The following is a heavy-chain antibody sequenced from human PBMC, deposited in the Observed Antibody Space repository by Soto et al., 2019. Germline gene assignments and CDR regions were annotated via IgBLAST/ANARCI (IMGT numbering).Heavy chain of an antibody. Sequence: GGSLRLSCAASGFTFISYSMNCVRHSPGKGLEWVSYISSSSTIYYADSVKGRFTISRDNAKNSLYLQMNSLRDEDTAVYYCARDRRGLQSKTFDYWGQGTLVTVSS. V-gene: IGHV3-48*02. CDR2: ISSSSTI. J-gene: IGHJ4*02. D-gene: IGHD5-12*01. CDR3: ARDRRGLQSKTFDY. CDR1: GFTFISYS.